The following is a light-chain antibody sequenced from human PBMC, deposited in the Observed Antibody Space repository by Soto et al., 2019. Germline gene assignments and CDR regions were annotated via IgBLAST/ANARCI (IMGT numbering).Light chain of an antibody. CDR2: DAS. V-gene: IGKV1-5*01. Sequence: ESPMTQSPSTLTATAGDRVTLTCLASQSITSWMAWYQQRPGKAPKLLIYDASTLESGVPSRFSGSRSGTEFTLTISSLQPDDFATYYCQQYNSYSWTFSQGTKVDIK. CDR1: QSITSW. J-gene: IGKJ1*01. CDR3: QQYNSYSWT.